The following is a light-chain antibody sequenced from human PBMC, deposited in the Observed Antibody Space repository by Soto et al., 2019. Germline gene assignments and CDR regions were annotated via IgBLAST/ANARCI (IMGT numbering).Light chain of an antibody. Sequence: QSALTQPASVSGSPGQSITISCTGTSSDVGGYNYVSWYQHHPGKAPKLMIYDVSNRPSGDSNRFSGSKSGNTASLIISGLQAEDEADYYCSSYTSSSTLSTYVFGTGTKVTVL. CDR1: SSDVGGYNY. V-gene: IGLV2-14*03. J-gene: IGLJ1*01. CDR2: DVS. CDR3: SSYTSSSTLSTYV.